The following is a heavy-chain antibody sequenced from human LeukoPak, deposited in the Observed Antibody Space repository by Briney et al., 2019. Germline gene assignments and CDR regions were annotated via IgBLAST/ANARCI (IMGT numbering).Heavy chain of an antibody. CDR1: GYTFTSYA. D-gene: IGHD1-26*01. Sequence: ASVKVSCKASGYTFTSYAMHWVRQAPGQRLEWMGWINAGNGNTKYSQKFQGRVTITRDTSASTAYMELSSLRSEDTAVYYCARLSGSYSAFDIWGQGTMVTVSS. CDR2: INAGNGNT. J-gene: IGHJ3*02. V-gene: IGHV1-3*01. CDR3: ARLSGSYSAFDI.